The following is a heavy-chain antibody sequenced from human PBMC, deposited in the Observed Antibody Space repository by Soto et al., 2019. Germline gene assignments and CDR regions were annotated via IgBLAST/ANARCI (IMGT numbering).Heavy chain of an antibody. CDR2: ISGHNGNT. CDR3: ARDPHEFWTSYWFDP. CDR1: GYSFTNYG. D-gene: IGHD3-3*01. V-gene: IGHV1-18*01. Sequence: ASVKVSCKASGYSFTNYGISWVRQAPGQGPEWMGWISGHNGNTNYAQRLQGRVTMTTDTSTSTAYMELRSLRSDDTAIYYCARDPHEFWTSYWFDPWGQGTPVTVSS. J-gene: IGHJ5*02.